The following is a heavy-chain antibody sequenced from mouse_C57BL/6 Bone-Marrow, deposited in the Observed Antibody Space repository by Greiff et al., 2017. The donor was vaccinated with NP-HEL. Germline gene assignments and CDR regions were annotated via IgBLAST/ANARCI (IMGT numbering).Heavy chain of an antibody. Sequence: ESFPCLFAPSQRLSLPCPFSGFSLPSYGFSCVRPPPGKGLEWLGVIWGGGSTNYNSALMSRLSISQDNSKSKVFLKMNSLPTDVTTMYYCAKRAYGSNYYSMDYWGQGTSVTGSS. D-gene: IGHD1-1*01. CDR1: GFSLPSYG. CDR3: AKRAYGSNYYSMDY. V-gene: IGHV2-9*01. CDR2: IWGGGST. J-gene: IGHJ4*01.